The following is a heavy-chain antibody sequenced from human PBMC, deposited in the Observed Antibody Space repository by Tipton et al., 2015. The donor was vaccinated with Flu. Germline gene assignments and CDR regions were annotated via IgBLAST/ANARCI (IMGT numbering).Heavy chain of an antibody. V-gene: IGHV3-20*04. CDR3: ARGYYGSGSVTGFDY. CDR2: INWNGGST. J-gene: IGHJ4*02. D-gene: IGHD3-10*01. CDR1: GFTFDDYG. Sequence: SLRLSCAASGFTFDDYGMSWVRQAPGKGLEWVSGINWNGGSTGYADSVKGRFTISRDNAKNSLYLRMNSLRAEDTALYYCARGYYGSGSVTGFDYWGQGTLVTVSS.